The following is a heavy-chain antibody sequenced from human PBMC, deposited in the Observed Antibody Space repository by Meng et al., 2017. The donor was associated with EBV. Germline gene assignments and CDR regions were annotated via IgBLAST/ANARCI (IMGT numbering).Heavy chain of an antibody. Sequence: LGQPGYERSNLGPSGKVSSKASGNTFTGFYMHWVRQAPGQGLEWMGRINPNSGGTNYAQKFQGRVTMTRDTSISTAYMELSRLRSDDTAVYYCAKGADLAAAGTFWFDPWGQGTLVTVSS. V-gene: IGHV1-2*06. CDR1: GNTFTGFY. CDR3: AKGADLAAAGTFWFDP. J-gene: IGHJ5*02. D-gene: IGHD6-13*01. CDR2: INPNSGGT.